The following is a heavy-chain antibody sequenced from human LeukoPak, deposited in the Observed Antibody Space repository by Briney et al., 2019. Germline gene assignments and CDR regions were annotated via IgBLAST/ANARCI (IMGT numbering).Heavy chain of an antibody. J-gene: IGHJ4*02. CDR1: RAPISGYY. D-gene: IGHD3-22*01. V-gene: IGHV4-4*07. CDR2: ISVSGSS. Sequence: SETLSLTCTVSRAPISGYYWTWIRQPAGKGLEWIGRISVSGSSDYNPSLKSRVTMSVDTSKNQFSLTLSSVTAADTAVYYCARHDSSGYFVYWGQGTLVTVSS. CDR3: ARHDSSGYFVY.